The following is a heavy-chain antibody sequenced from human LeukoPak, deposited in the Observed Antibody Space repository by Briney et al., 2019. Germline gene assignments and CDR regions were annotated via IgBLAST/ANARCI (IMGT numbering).Heavy chain of an antibody. D-gene: IGHD3-16*02. CDR3: ARVVYDYVWGSYRPPYFDY. CDR1: GFTFSSYS. Sequence: HPGGSLRLSCAASGFTFSSYSMNWVRQAPGKGLEWVSYISSSSSTIYYADSVKGRFTISRDNAKNSLYLQMNSLRAEDTAVYYCARVVYDYVWGSYRPPYFDYWGQGTLVTVSS. CDR2: ISSSSSTI. J-gene: IGHJ4*02. V-gene: IGHV3-48*04.